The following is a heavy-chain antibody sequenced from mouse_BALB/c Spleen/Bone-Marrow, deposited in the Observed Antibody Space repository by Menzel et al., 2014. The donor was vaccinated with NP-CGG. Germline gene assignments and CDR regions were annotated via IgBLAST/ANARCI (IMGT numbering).Heavy chain of an antibody. Sequence: QVHVKQSGAELAKPGASVKMSCKASGYTLTSYWMHWVKPRPGQGLEWIGYINPSSGYTEFNQRFKDKATLTADRSSSTAYMQLSSLTSEDSAVYYCARGYYVMDYWGQGTSVTVSS. V-gene: IGHV1-7*01. CDR3: ARGYYVMDY. J-gene: IGHJ4*01. CDR2: INPSSGYT. CDR1: GYTLTSYW.